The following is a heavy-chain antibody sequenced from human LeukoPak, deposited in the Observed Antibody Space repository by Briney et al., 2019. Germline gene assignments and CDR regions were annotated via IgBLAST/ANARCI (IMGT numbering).Heavy chain of an antibody. D-gene: IGHD2-21*01. CDR2: IIPIFGTA. Sequence: SVTLSCTGSGAAFSSSAISWVWMGHGQGLEWVWGIIPIFGTANNAQKFQGRGTITADESTSTAYMELSSLRPEDTAVYYCARGTLFFPLRELTYYYYYYMDVWGKGTTVTISS. V-gene: IGHV1-69*01. CDR1: GAAFSSSA. CDR3: ARGTLFFPLRELTYYYYYYMDV. J-gene: IGHJ6*03.